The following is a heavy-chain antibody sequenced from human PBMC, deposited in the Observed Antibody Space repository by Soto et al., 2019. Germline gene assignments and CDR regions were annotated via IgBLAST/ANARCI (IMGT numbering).Heavy chain of an antibody. D-gene: IGHD1-26*01. Sequence: ASVKVSCKASGYTFTAHCVQWVRQAPGQGLQWMGWINVNSGDIKYAQAFQGRVTLTRDTSISTVYMELTRLTPGDTAVYYCARDMDQIHWSGAGNGHGLWGHGTTVTDS. CDR3: ARDMDQIHWSGAGNGHGL. CDR2: INVNSGDI. V-gene: IGHV1-2*02. J-gene: IGHJ6*02. CDR1: GYTFTAHC.